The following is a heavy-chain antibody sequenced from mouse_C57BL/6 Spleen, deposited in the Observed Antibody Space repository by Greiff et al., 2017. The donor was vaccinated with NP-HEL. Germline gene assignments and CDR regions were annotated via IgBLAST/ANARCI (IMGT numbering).Heavy chain of an antibody. D-gene: IGHD6-2*01. V-gene: IGHV1-82*01. Sequence: QVQLQQSGPELVKPGASVKISCKASGYAFSSSWMNWVKQRPGKGLEWIGRIYPGDGDTNYNGKFKGKATLTADKSSSTAYMQLSSLTSEDSAVYFCAREGLSLDYWGQGTTLTVSS. CDR2: IYPGDGDT. J-gene: IGHJ2*01. CDR1: GYAFSSSW. CDR3: AREGLSLDY.